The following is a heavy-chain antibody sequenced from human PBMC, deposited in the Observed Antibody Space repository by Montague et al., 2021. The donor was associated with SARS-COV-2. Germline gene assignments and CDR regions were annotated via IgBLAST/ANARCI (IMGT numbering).Heavy chain of an antibody. V-gene: IGHV4-34*01. J-gene: IGHJ4*02. CDR1: GGSFSGYY. CDR3: ARWDPQTLTLIGLRGKSASDY. D-gene: IGHD4-23*01. CDR2: INHSGTT. Sequence: SETLSLTCAVYGGSFSGYYWTWIRQSPGKGLECIAEINHSGTTNXNFNPSLRSRVTISVDTSKSQFSLKLSSVTAADTGVYYCARWDPQTLTLIGLRGKSASDYWGQGTLVTVSS.